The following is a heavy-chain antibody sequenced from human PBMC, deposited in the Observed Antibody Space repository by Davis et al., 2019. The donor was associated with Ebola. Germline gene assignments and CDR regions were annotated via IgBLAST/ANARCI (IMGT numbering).Heavy chain of an antibody. V-gene: IGHV3-30-3*01. Sequence: GESLKISCAASGFTFRSYVMHWVRQAPDKGLEWVAVISYDGTNKYYADSVKGRFTISRDNSKNTLSLQMNSLRTKDTAVYYCVRDQSDSGSYKWFDPWGQGTLVTVSS. CDR1: GFTFRSYV. CDR2: ISYDGTNK. D-gene: IGHD1-26*01. CDR3: VRDQSDSGSYKWFDP. J-gene: IGHJ5*02.